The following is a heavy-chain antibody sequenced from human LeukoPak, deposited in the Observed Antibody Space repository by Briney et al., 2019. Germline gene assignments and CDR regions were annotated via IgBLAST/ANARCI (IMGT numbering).Heavy chain of an antibody. CDR3: ARGRYSSSLFDY. D-gene: IGHD6-6*01. V-gene: IGHV3-64*01. J-gene: IGHJ4*02. CDR2: ISSNGGST. CDR1: GFAFSNYA. Sequence: GGSLRLSCSASGFAFSNYAMHWVRQAPGKGLEYVSAISSNGGSTYYANSVKGRFTISRDNSKNTLYLQMGSLRAEDMAVYYCARGRYSSSLFDYWGQGTLVTVSS.